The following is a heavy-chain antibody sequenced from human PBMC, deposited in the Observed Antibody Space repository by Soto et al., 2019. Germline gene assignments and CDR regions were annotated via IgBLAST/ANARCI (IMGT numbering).Heavy chain of an antibody. CDR1: GVTFCSYV. Sequence: GGALRPPCAAAGVTFCSYVMNWVRQAPGKGLEWVAGIWYDGSNKYYADSVKGRFTISRDNSKNTLYLQMNSLRAEDTAVYYCARDVFGGSSSSDYWGQGTLVTVSS. CDR3: ARDVFGGSSSSDY. D-gene: IGHD6-13*01. V-gene: IGHV3-33*01. CDR2: IWYDGSNK. J-gene: IGHJ4*02.